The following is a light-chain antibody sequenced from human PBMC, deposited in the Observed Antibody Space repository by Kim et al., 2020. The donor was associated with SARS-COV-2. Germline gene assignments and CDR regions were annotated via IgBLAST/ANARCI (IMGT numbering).Light chain of an antibody. J-gene: IGKJ2*01. CDR3: QQLKTFPYT. V-gene: IGKV1-9*01. CDR1: QGISTY. CDR2: AAD. Sequence: IQLTQSPSFLSASLGDSVTITCRSSQGISTYLAWYQQKAGRAPQLLISAADTLHNGVPPRFSGSGSGTEFTLTISSLQPEDFATYYCQQLKTFPYTFGQGTKLEIK.